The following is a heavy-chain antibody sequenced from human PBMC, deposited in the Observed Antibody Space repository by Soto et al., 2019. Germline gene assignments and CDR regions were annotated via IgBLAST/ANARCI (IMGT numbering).Heavy chain of an antibody. CDR2: IYYSGGT. D-gene: IGHD5-12*01. V-gene: IGHV4-39*01. Sequence: SETLSLTCTVSGGSISSSSYYWGWIRQPPGKGLEWIGSIYYSGGTYYNPSLKTRITISVDTSKNQFSLKLSSVTAADTAVYYCATFPSIVATLRPDYWGQGTLVTVSS. J-gene: IGHJ4*02. CDR1: GGSISSSSYY. CDR3: ATFPSIVATLRPDY.